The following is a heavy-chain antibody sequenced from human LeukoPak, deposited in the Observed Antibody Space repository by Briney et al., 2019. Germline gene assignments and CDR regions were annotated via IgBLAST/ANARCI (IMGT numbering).Heavy chain of an antibody. Sequence: GGPRRLSCAASGFTFSSYSMNWVRQAPGKGLEWVSSISSSSSYIYYADSVKGRFTISRDNAKNSLYLQMNSLRAEDTAVYYCARDHFKSYYYDSSGGDYWGQGTLVTVSS. CDR1: GFTFSSYS. CDR2: ISSSSSYI. V-gene: IGHV3-21*01. D-gene: IGHD3-22*01. J-gene: IGHJ4*02. CDR3: ARDHFKSYYYDSSGGDY.